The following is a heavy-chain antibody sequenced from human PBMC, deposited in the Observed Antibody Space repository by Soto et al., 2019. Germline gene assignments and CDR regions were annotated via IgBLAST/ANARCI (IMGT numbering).Heavy chain of an antibody. CDR2: ISYDGSNK. J-gene: IGHJ1*01. V-gene: IGHV3-30*18. CDR1: GFTFSSYG. D-gene: IGHD3-22*01. Sequence: QVQLVESGGGVVQPGRSLRLSCAASGFTFSSYGMHWVRQAPGKGLEWVAVISYDGSNKYYADSVKGRFTISRDNSKNTLYLQMNSLRAEDTAVYYCAKELPYYYDSSGYPFQHWGQSTLVTVSS. CDR3: AKELPYYYDSSGYPFQH.